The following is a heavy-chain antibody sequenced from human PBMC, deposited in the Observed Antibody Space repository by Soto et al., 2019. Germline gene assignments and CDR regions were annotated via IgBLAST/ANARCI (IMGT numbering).Heavy chain of an antibody. J-gene: IGHJ4*02. Sequence: GGSLRLSCAASGFTFSNAWMSWVRQAPGKGLEWVERIKSKTDGGTTDYATPVKDRFTISRDDSKNTLYLQMNSLKTEDTAVYYCTTVGSGADYWGQGTLVTVSS. D-gene: IGHD3-3*01. CDR1: GFTFSNAW. CDR2: IKSKTDGGTT. V-gene: IGHV3-15*01. CDR3: TTVGSGADY.